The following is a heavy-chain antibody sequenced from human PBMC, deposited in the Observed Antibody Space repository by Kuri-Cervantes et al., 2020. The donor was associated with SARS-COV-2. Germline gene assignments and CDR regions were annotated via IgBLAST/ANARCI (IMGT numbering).Heavy chain of an antibody. V-gene: IGHV4-59*01. Sequence: GSLRLSCTVSGGSISSYYWSWIRQPPGKGLEWSGYIYYSGGTNYNPSLKSRVTISVDTSKNKFSLKLSSVTAADTAVYYCATAEDTARPWYFDLWGRGTLVTVSS. CDR2: IYYSGGT. CDR1: GGSISSYY. D-gene: IGHD5-18*01. CDR3: ATAEDTARPWYFDL. J-gene: IGHJ2*01.